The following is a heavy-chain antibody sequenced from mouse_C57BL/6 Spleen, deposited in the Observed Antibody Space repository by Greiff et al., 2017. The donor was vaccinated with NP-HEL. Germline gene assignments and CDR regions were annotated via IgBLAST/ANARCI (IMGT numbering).Heavy chain of an antibody. J-gene: IGHJ2*01. V-gene: IGHV1-80*01. Sequence: QVQLQQSGAELVKPGASVKISCKASGYAFSSYWMNWVKQRPGKGLEWIGQIYPGDGDTNYNGKFKGKATLTADKSSSTAYMQLSSLTSEDSAVYFCARSGGSSLRHYFDYWGQGTTLTVSS. CDR3: ARSGGSSLRHYFDY. CDR2: IYPGDGDT. CDR1: GYAFSSYW. D-gene: IGHD2-12*01.